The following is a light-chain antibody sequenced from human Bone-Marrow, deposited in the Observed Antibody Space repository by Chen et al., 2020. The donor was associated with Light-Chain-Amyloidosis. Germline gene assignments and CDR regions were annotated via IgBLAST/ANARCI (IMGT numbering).Light chain of an antibody. Sequence: DIQMTQSPSILSASVGDSVTITCRAGQNINRWMAWYQQKPGKPPNLLIYDASTLEGGVPSRFSGSDSGTEFTLTISGLQPDDFASYYCQQYYSYPYTFGPGTKLAIK. J-gene: IGKJ2*01. CDR3: QQYYSYPYT. V-gene: IGKV1-5*01. CDR2: DAS. CDR1: QNINRW.